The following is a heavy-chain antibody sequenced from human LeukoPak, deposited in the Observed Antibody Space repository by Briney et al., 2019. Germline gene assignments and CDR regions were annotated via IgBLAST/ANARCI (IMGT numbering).Heavy chain of an antibody. J-gene: IGHJ3*02. CDR1: GLTFSSYE. CDR3: ARESEDAFDI. V-gene: IGHV3-13*01. CDR2: IDTAGDT. Sequence: GGSLRLSCAASGLTFSSYEMHWVRQATGKGLEWVSRIDTAGDTYYPGSVKGRFTSSRENAKNSLYLQMNSLRAGDTAVYYCARESEDAFDIWGQGTLVTVSS.